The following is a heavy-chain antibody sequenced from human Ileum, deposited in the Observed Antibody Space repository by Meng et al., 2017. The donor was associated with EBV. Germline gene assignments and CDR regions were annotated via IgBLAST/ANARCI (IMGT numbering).Heavy chain of an antibody. CDR1: GVSFSGHY. CDR3: ARDSGNYRVDH. CDR2: IAYYGHN. D-gene: IGHD1-7*01. J-gene: IGHJ4*02. Sequence: QVHLQQWGAGLLKPSEPLSLTCAVYGVSFSGHYWNWIRQPPGKGLEWIATIAYYGHNYYNPSLKSRVTVSKDLSKKQFSLKLSSVTAADTAVYYCARDSGNYRVDHWGQGTLVTVSS. V-gene: IGHV4-34*01.